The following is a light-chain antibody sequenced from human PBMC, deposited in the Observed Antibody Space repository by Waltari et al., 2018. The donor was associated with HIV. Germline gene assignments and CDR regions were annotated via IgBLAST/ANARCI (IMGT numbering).Light chain of an antibody. V-gene: IGLV3-21*04. CDR3: QVWDSSSDHVV. J-gene: IGLJ2*01. Sequence: SFVLTQPPSMSVAPGKTARITCGGNNIGSKTVHWYQQKAGQAPLVVIYDNSDRPSGIPERFSGSNSGNTATLTITRVGAGDEADYYCQVWDSSSDHVVFGGGTKLTIL. CDR2: DNS. CDR1: NIGSKT.